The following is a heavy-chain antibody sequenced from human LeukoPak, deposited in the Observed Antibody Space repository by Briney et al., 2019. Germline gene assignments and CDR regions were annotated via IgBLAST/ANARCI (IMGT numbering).Heavy chain of an antibody. Sequence: PGGSLRLSCAVSGFTFSSYWMHWVRHAPGTGLVWVSRINSDVSSTSYADSVKGRFTISRDNAKNTLYLQTNSLRAEDTAVYYCARSTAGEMATITADDAFDIWGQGTMVTVSS. CDR1: GFTFSSYW. CDR2: INSDVSST. CDR3: ARSTAGEMATITADDAFDI. J-gene: IGHJ3*02. D-gene: IGHD5-24*01. V-gene: IGHV3-74*01.